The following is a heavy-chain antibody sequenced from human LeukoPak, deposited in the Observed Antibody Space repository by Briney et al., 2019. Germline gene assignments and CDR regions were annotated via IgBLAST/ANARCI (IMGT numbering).Heavy chain of an antibody. CDR1: GYTFSSYD. D-gene: IGHD3-10*01. Sequence: ASVKVSCKASGYTFSSYDINWVRQATGQGLEWMGWMNPNSGNTGYVQKFQGRVIMTRDTSISTAYMELSSLTSEDTAVYYCARVGGSGSYFPKYFDYWGQGTLVTVSS. CDR3: ARVGGSGSYFPKYFDY. V-gene: IGHV1-8*01. CDR2: MNPNSGNT. J-gene: IGHJ4*02.